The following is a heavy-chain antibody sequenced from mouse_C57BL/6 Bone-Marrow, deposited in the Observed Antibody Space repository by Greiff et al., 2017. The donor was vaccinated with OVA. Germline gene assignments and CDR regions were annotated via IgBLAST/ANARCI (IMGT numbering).Heavy chain of an antibody. Sequence: DVKLVESGPELVKPGTSVKMSCKASGYSFTAYFMNWVKQSPGKSLEWIGRIYPSNGDTFYNQKFKDKATLTADKSSNTAHMELLSLTSEDSAVYYCGRHYGYGGYYFDYWGQGTTLTVSS. V-gene: IGHV1-37*01. CDR2: IYPSNGDT. J-gene: IGHJ2*01. CDR3: GRHYGYGGYYFDY. D-gene: IGHD2-2*01. CDR1: GYSFTAYF.